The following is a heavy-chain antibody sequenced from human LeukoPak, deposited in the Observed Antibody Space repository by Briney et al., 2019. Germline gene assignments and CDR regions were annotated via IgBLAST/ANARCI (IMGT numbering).Heavy chain of an antibody. CDR1: GGTFSSYA. J-gene: IGHJ4*02. V-gene: IGHV1-46*01. CDR2: INPSGGST. Sequence: ASVKVSCKASGGTFSSYAISWVRQAPGQGLEWMGIINPSGGSTSYAQKFQGRVTMTRDTSTSTVYMELSSLRSDDTAVYYCARSRDYGDYFDYWGQGTLVTVSS. CDR3: ARSRDYGDYFDY. D-gene: IGHD4-17*01.